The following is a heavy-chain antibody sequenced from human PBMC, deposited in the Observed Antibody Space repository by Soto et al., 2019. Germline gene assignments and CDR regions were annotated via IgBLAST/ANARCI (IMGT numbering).Heavy chain of an antibody. Sequence: PSETLSLTCTVSGGSISSYYWSLIRQPPGKGLEWIGYIYYSGSTNYNPSLKSRVTISVHTSKNQFSLKLSSVTAADTAVYYCARESITIFGVVITENWFEPWGQGTMVTVSS. D-gene: IGHD3-3*01. CDR2: IYYSGST. J-gene: IGHJ5*02. CDR1: GGSISSYY. V-gene: IGHV4-59*01. CDR3: ARESITIFGVVITENWFEP.